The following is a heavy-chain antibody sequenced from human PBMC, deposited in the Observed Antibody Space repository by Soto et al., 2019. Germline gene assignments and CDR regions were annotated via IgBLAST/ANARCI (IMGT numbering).Heavy chain of an antibody. CDR1: CGTISSYY. Sequence: QVQLQESGPGLVKPSETLSLTCTVSCGTISSYYWSWIRQPPGKGLEWIGFIFYSGSTSYSPSLKSRVTISIDTSENQFSLKLSSVTAADTAVYYCTSMIGDPVLSFDSWGQGTLVAVSS. CDR3: TSMIGDPVLSFDS. V-gene: IGHV4-59*01. CDR2: IFYSGST. J-gene: IGHJ4*02. D-gene: IGHD3-10*02.